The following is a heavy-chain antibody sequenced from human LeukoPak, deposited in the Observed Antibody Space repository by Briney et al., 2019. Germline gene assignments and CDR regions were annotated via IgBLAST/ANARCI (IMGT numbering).Heavy chain of an antibody. Sequence: SETLSLTCTVSGCSLSSSRYFWAWIRPPPGKGLHWIGSIYNSGTTYYIASLKSRVTMSLDRSKNQFSLRLNSVTAADTAMYYCARGYGYYLGQFDPWGQGTLVTVSS. CDR2: IYNSGTT. J-gene: IGHJ5*02. CDR3: ARGYGYYLGQFDP. D-gene: IGHD3-10*01. V-gene: IGHV4-39*07. CDR1: GCSLSSSRYF.